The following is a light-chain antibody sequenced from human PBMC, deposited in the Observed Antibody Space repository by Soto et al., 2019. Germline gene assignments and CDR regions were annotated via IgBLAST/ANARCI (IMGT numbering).Light chain of an antibody. V-gene: IGKV1-27*01. J-gene: IGKJ3*01. Sequence: DIQMTQSPTSLSACVGDRVTITCRSSPDIRNFVAWYQQKPGKAPKLLIYAASTLQSGVPSRFSGSGSGTDFTLTINSLQPEDVATYSCQKYSSVPVFGPGTKVEIK. CDR1: PDIRNF. CDR3: QKYSSVPV. CDR2: AAS.